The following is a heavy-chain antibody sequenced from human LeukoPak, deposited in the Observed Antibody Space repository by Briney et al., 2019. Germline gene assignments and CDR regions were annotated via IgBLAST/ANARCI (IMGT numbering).Heavy chain of an antibody. J-gene: IGHJ4*02. CDR1: GFTFSSYA. D-gene: IGHD3-10*01. CDR2: ISYDGSNK. Sequence: GGSLRLSCAASGFTFSSYAMHWVRQAPGKGLEGVAVISYDGSNKYYADSVKGRFTISRDNSKNTLYLQMNSLRAEDTAVYYCARVALDYYGSGSYWGIFDYWGQGTLVTVSS. V-gene: IGHV3-30*04. CDR3: ARVALDYYGSGSYWGIFDY.